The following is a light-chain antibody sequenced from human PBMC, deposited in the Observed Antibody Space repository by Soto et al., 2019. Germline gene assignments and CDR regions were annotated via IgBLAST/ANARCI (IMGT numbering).Light chain of an antibody. Sequence: IVMTQSPATLSVSPGGRASLSCRASQSVSNNLAWYQQKPGQAPRLLIYGASTRAAGIPGSFSGSGSGTEIKLIISSQQSDDFAVYYCQQYHNAGSTFGQGTKVEI. J-gene: IGKJ1*01. CDR2: GAS. CDR1: QSVSNN. CDR3: QQYHNAGST. V-gene: IGKV3-15*01.